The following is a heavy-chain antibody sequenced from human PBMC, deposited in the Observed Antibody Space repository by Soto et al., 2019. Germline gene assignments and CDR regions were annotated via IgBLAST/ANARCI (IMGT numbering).Heavy chain of an antibody. V-gene: IGHV3-30*18. CDR3: AQDGRSGSVTRPDH. Sequence: PGGSLRLSCAASGFTFSSYGMHWVRQAPGKGLEWVAVISYDGRNKYYADAVKGRFTISRDNSKNTLYLQTNSLSTEDTAVYYCAQDGRSGSVTRPDHWGQGTLVTVSS. D-gene: IGHD1-26*01. CDR1: GFTFSSYG. CDR2: ISYDGRNK. J-gene: IGHJ4*02.